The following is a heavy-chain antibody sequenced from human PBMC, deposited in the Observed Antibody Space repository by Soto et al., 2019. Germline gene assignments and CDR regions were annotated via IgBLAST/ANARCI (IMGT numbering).Heavy chain of an antibody. V-gene: IGHV3-30*14. CDR1: GFTFSDYV. J-gene: IGHJ3*01. D-gene: IGHD3-3*02. CDR3: SRVRLSIAVNDALDV. CDR2: MTYDGATE. Sequence: QVRLVESGGGVVQPGTSLRLSCAASGFTFSDYVIHWVRQAAGKGLEWVASMTYDGATEYYADSVKGRFTMSRDNSKRALSLQKTRLRPDDTAVYYCSRVRLSIAVNDALDVGGQGTTVTVSS.